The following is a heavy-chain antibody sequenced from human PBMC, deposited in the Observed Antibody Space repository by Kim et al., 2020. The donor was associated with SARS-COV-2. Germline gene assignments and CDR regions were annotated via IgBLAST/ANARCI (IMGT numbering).Heavy chain of an antibody. CDR1: GFTFSSYA. J-gene: IGHJ5*02. Sequence: GGSLRLSCAASGFTFSSYAMHWVRQAPGKGLEWVAVISYDGSNKYYADSVKGRFTISRDNSKNTLYLQMNSLRAEDTAVYYCARDRGYDFWSGYYEYNWFDPWGQGTLVTVSS. CDR2: ISYDGSNK. V-gene: IGHV3-30-3*01. CDR3: ARDRGYDFWSGYYEYNWFDP. D-gene: IGHD3-3*01.